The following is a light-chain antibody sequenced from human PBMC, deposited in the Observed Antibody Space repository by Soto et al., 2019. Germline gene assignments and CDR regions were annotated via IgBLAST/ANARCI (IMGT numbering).Light chain of an antibody. Sequence: DIVMTQSPDSLAVSLGGRATINCKSSQSVVSSSNNKNYLAWYQQKPGQPPKLLLYWASTRASGLTDRFSGVASGTGFTLTITSMHPEDVVLCCWQQYYGRPYTFGQGTNLAI. CDR3: QQYYGRPYT. V-gene: IGKV4-1*01. CDR1: QSVVSSSNNKNY. CDR2: WAS. J-gene: IGKJ2*01.